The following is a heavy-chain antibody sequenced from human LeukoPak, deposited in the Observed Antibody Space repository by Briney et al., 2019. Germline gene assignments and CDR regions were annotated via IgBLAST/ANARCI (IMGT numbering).Heavy chain of an antibody. J-gene: IGHJ4*02. Sequence: GTSLRLSCAASGFTFSSYGMHWVRQAPGKGLEWVAVISNDGSTKKYADSVKGRFTISRDNSKNTLYVQMNSLRADDAAVYYCAKGRSSYPMDYIFDFWGQGTLVTVSS. CDR2: ISNDGSTK. CDR3: AKGRSSYPMDYIFDF. D-gene: IGHD3-16*02. CDR1: GFTFSSYG. V-gene: IGHV3-30*18.